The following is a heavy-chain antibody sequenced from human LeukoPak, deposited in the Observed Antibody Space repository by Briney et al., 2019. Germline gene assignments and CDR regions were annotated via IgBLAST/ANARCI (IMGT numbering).Heavy chain of an antibody. CDR3: ARDPSQYSSSWYGNWFDP. CDR1: GYTFTSYG. J-gene: IGHJ5*02. CDR2: ISAYNGNT. V-gene: IGHV1-18*01. Sequence: ASVKVSCKASGYTFTSYGISWVRQAPGQGLEWMGWISAYNGNTNYAQKLRGRVTMTTDTSTSTAYMELRSLRSDDTAVYYCARDPSQYSSSWYGNWFDPWGQGTLVTVSS. D-gene: IGHD6-13*01.